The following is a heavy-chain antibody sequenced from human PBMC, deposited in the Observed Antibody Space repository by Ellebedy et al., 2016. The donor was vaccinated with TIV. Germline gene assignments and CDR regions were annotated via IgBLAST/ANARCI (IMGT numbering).Heavy chain of an antibody. J-gene: IGHJ4*02. D-gene: IGHD5-12*01. CDR2: IYPGDSDT. CDR1: GYSFTSYW. Sequence: GESLKISXKGSGYSFTSYWIGWVRQMPGKGLEWMGIIYPGDSDTRYSPSFQGQVTISADKSISTAYLQWSSLKASDTAMYYCARHVPVSGYDPSGFDYWGQGTLVTVSS. V-gene: IGHV5-51*01. CDR3: ARHVPVSGYDPSGFDY.